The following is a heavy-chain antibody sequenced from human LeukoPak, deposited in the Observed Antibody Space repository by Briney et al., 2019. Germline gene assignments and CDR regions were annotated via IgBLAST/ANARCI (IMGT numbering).Heavy chain of an antibody. V-gene: IGHV5-51*01. CDR2: IYPGDSDT. CDR1: GYSFTSYW. J-gene: IGHJ4*02. CDR3: ARRGLVLMVYASKYFDY. Sequence: GESLKISCKGSGYSFTSYWIGWVRQMPGKDLEWMGIIYPGDSDTRYSPSFQGQVTISADKSISTAYLQWSSLKASDTAMYYCARRGLVLMVYASKYFDYWGQGTLVTVSS. D-gene: IGHD2-8*01.